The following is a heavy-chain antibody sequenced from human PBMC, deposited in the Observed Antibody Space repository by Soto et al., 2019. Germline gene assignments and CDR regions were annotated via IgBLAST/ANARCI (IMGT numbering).Heavy chain of an antibody. Sequence: GASVKVSCKASGYTFTSYGISWVRQAPGQGLEWMGWISAYNGNTNYAQKLQGRVTMTTDTSTSTAYMELRSLRSDDTAVYYCARGLYSSGAFYYYYGMDVWGQGTTVTVSS. CDR1: GYTFTSYG. J-gene: IGHJ6*02. CDR2: ISAYNGNT. V-gene: IGHV1-18*01. CDR3: ARGLYSSGAFYYYYGMDV. D-gene: IGHD6-19*01.